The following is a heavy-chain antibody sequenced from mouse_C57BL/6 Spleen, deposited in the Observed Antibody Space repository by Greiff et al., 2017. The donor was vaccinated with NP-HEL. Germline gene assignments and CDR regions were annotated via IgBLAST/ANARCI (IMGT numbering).Heavy chain of an antibody. V-gene: IGHV1-54*01. J-gene: IGHJ2*01. D-gene: IGHD4-1*01. Sequence: VQLQQSGAELVRPGTSVKVSCKASGYAFTNYLIEWVKQRPGQGLEWIGVINPGSGGTNYNEKFKGKATLTADKSSSTAYMQLSSLTAEDSAVYFCARSGVCFDYWGQGTTLTVSS. CDR1: GYAFTNYL. CDR2: INPGSGGT. CDR3: ARSGVCFDY.